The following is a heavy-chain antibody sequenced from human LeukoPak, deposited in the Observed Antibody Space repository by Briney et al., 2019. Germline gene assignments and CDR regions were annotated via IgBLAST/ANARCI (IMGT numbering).Heavy chain of an antibody. CDR2: ISSSSSFI. V-gene: IGHV3-21*01. CDR3: ARDMYTRDY. J-gene: IGHJ4*02. CDR1: GFTFSSYS. Sequence: PGGSLRLSCAASGFTFSSYSMNWVRQAPGKGLEWVSSISSSSSFICYADSVKGRFTISRDNAKNSLYLQMNSLRVEDTAVYYCARDMYTRDYWGQGTLVTVS. D-gene: IGHD6-13*01.